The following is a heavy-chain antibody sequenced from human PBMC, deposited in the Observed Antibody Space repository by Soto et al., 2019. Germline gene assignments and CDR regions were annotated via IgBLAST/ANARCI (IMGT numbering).Heavy chain of an antibody. CDR1: GATFTNNG. CDR3: GYVVGHNTGDSSFDV. CDR2: ISTYHENM. J-gene: IGHJ4*02. V-gene: IGHV1-18*04. D-gene: IGHD2-8*02. Sequence: SVKVCCKGSGATFTNNGKGWMRPAPGHGLEWLGRISTYHENMDSAPKLEDRLPMPPDTSTTTAYMELRNLKSDDTALYYCGYVVGHNTGDSSFDVWGQGTPVSVSS.